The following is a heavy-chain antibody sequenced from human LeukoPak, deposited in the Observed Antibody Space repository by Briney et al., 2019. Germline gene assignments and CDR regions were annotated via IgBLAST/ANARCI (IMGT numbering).Heavy chain of an antibody. J-gene: IGHJ4*02. CDR1: GGFRNGYF. D-gene: IGHD5-24*01. V-gene: IGHV4-59*06. Sequence: SETLSLTCTVSGGFRNGYFWSWIRQPPGKGLQWIGYIYYSGDTYYNPSLRNRVTISVDTSKNQFSLKVSSVTAADTAVYYCARVAAATTNPRFDYWGPGTLVTVSS. CDR2: IYYSGDT. CDR3: ARVAAATTNPRFDY.